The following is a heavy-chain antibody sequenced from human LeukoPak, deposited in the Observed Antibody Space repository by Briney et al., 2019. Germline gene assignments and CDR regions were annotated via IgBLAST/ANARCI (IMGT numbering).Heavy chain of an antibody. J-gene: IGHJ3*02. CDR2: IYTSGST. Sequence: SETLSLTCTVSGGSISSYYWSWIRQPAGKGLEWIGRIYTSGSTNYNPSLKSRVTMSVDTSKNQFSLKLSSVTAADTAVYYCARDRYYDFWSGYFQYPNDAFDIWGQGTMVTVSS. CDR3: ARDRYYDFWSGYFQYPNDAFDI. D-gene: IGHD3-3*01. CDR1: GGSISSYY. V-gene: IGHV4-4*07.